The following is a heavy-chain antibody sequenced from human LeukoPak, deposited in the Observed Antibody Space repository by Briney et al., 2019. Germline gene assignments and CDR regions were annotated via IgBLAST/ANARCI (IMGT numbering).Heavy chain of an antibody. V-gene: IGHV4-34*01. Sequence: SETLSLTCAVYGGSFSDYYWAWIRQPPGKGLEWIGEINHNGGINYNPSLKSRVTLSLDTSMNHVFLRLTPVTAADTGGYYGARGFLAHFYGSSNHDYWGQGTLVSVPS. CDR2: INHNGGI. CDR1: GGSFSDYY. J-gene: IGHJ4*02. D-gene: IGHD3-10*01. CDR3: ARGFLAHFYGSSNHDY.